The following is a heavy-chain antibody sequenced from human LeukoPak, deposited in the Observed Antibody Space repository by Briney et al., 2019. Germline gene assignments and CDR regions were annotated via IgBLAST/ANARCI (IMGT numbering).Heavy chain of an antibody. CDR1: GYTFTSYY. CDR2: INPSGGST. Sequence: ASVKVSCKASGYTFTSYYMHWVRQAPGQGLEWMGIINPSGGSTSYAQKFQGRVTMTRDTSTSTVYMELSSLRFEDTAVYYCARVTYDFWSGYTFDYWGQGTLVTVSS. CDR3: ARVTYDFWSGYTFDY. V-gene: IGHV1-46*01. D-gene: IGHD3-3*01. J-gene: IGHJ4*02.